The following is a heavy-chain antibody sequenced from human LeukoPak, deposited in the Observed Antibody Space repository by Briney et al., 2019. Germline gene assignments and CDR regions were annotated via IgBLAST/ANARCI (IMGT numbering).Heavy chain of an antibody. Sequence: EASVKVSCKASGYPFTGYYLHWVRQAPGQGLEWMGWINPDSGGTNYAQKFQGRVTTTRDTSISTAYMELSSLRSDDTAVYYCARVLEWELLRDWGQGILVTVSS. CDR1: GYPFTGYY. CDR2: INPDSGGT. CDR3: ARVLEWELLRD. D-gene: IGHD1-26*01. J-gene: IGHJ4*02. V-gene: IGHV1-2*02.